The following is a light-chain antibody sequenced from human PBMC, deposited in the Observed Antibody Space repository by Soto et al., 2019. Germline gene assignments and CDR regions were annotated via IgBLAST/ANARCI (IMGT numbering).Light chain of an antibody. Sequence: DIQLTQSPSFLSASVGDRVTITCRASQGISSFLVWYQQKPGRAPKVLIYAASTLQSGVPSRFSGSGSGTEFTLTISSPQPEDFATYYCQQLNSYPLTFGGGTKVDIK. CDR2: AAS. V-gene: IGKV1-9*01. CDR3: QQLNSYPLT. CDR1: QGISSF. J-gene: IGKJ4*01.